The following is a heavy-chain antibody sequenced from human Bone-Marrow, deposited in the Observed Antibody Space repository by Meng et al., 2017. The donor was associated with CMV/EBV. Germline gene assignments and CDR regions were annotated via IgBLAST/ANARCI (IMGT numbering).Heavy chain of an antibody. CDR1: GGSISSYY. CDR2: IYYSGST. J-gene: IGHJ4*02. V-gene: IGHV4-59*01. CDR3: ARMTTVKGGDYFDY. D-gene: IGHD4-11*01. Sequence: SETLSFTCTGSGGSISSYYWSWIRQPPGKGLEWIGYIYYSGSTNYNPTLKSRVTISVDTSKNQFSLKLSSVTAADTAVYYCARMTTVKGGDYFDYWGQGTLVTVSS.